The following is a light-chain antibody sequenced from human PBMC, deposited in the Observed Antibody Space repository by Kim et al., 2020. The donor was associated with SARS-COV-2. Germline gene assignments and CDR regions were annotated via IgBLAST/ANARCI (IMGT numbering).Light chain of an antibody. J-gene: IGLJ3*02. Sequence: SVSPGQTASIPCSGDKLGDEYACWYQLKPGQSPVLVIYQDTKRPSGIPERFSGSNSGNTATLTVSGTQAMDEADYYCQAWDSSTAVFGGGTQLTVL. V-gene: IGLV3-1*01. CDR3: QAWDSSTAV. CDR1: KLGDEY. CDR2: QDT.